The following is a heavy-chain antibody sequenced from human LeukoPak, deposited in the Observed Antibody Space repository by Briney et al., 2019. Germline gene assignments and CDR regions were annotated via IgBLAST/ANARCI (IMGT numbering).Heavy chain of an antibody. V-gene: IGHV3-48*03. CDR2: MSTTGDII. D-gene: IGHD6-6*01. CDR3: ARDDGGRHTSSLDY. CDR1: GFTFSTYE. Sequence: PGGSLRLSCAASGFTFSTYEMHWVRQAPGKGLEWVSYMSTTGDIIYYADSVKGRFTISRENAKNSLYLQMDSLRAEDTAVYYCARDDGGRHTSSLDYWGQGTLVAVSS. J-gene: IGHJ4*02.